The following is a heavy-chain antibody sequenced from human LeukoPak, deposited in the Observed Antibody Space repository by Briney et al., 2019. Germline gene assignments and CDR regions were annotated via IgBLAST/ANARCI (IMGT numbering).Heavy chain of an antibody. CDR1: AFTVSSNY. CDR2: ISSSSSYI. D-gene: IGHD6-13*01. J-gene: IGHJ4*02. V-gene: IGHV3-21*04. Sequence: GGSLRLSCAASAFTVSSNYLTWVRQAPGKGLEWVSSISSSSSYIYYADSVKGRFTISRDNAKNSLYLQMNSLRAEDMAVYYCVKDPHPTGYSSSWNNYWGQGTLVTVSS. CDR3: VKDPHPTGYSSSWNNY.